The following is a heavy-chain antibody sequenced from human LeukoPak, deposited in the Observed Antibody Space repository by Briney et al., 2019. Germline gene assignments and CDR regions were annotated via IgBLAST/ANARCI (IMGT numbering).Heavy chain of an antibody. J-gene: IGHJ6*03. D-gene: IGHD5-12*01. CDR3: ARDNSGYDSYYYYMDV. CDR1: GYTFTSYT. CDR2: IIPILGIA. V-gene: IGHV1-69*04. Sequence: GASVKVSCKASGYTFTSYTISWVRQAPGQGLEWMGRIIPILGIANYAQKFQGRVTITADKSTSTAYMGLSSLRSEDTAVYYCARDNSGYDSYYYYMDVWGKGTTVTVSS.